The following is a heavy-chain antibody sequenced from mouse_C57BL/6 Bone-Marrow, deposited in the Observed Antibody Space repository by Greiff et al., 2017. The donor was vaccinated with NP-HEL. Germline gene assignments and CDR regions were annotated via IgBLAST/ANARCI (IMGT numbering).Heavy chain of an antibody. CDR1: GYTFTSYW. V-gene: IGHV1-64*01. CDR2: IHPNSGST. J-gene: IGHJ1*03. D-gene: IGHD1-1*01. CDR3: ARDYGSSYGYWYFDV. Sequence: QVQLQQPGAELVKPGASVKLSCKASGYTFTSYWMHWVKQRPGQGLEWIGMIHPNSGSTNYNEKFKSKATLTVDKSSSTAYMQLSSLTSDDSAVYYCARDYGSSYGYWYFDVWGTGTTVTVSS.